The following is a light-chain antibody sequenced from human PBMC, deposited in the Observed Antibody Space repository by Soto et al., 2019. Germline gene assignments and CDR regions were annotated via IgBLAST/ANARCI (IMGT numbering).Light chain of an antibody. J-gene: IGKJ2*01. CDR3: QQYDSYSKT. Sequence: DIQMTQSPSTVSASVGDRVTIACRASQSISGWVAWYQQKPGKAPKLLIYDASSLKSGVPSRFSGSGSGTDFTLTISSLQPDDFATYYCQQYDSYSKTFGQGTQLEIK. CDR2: DAS. CDR1: QSISGW. V-gene: IGKV1-5*01.